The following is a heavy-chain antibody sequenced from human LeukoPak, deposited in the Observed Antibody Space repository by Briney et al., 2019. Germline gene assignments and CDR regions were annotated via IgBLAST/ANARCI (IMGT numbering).Heavy chain of an antibody. D-gene: IGHD6-19*01. V-gene: IGHV1-24*01. Sequence: VASVKVSCKVSGYTLTELSMHWVRQAPGKGIEWMGGFDPEDGETIYAQKFQGRVTMTEDTSTDTAYMELSSLRSEDTAVYYCATDYSLRGWAFDYWGQGTLVTVS. CDR2: FDPEDGET. CDR3: ATDYSLRGWAFDY. J-gene: IGHJ4*02. CDR1: GYTLTELS.